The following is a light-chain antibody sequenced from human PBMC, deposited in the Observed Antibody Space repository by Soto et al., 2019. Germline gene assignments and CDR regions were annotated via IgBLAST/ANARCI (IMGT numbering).Light chain of an antibody. J-gene: IGKJ2*01. CDR1: QSISSY. V-gene: IGKV1-39*01. Sequence: DIQMTQSPSSLSASVGDRVTITCRASQSISSYLNWYQQKPGKAPKLLIYAASSLQSGVPSRFSGSGSGTDFALTISSLQPEDFATYYGQQSYSTPTFGQGTKLESK. CDR2: AAS. CDR3: QQSYSTPT.